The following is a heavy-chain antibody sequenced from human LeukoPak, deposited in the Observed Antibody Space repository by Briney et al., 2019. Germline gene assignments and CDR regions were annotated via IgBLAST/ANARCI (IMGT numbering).Heavy chain of an antibody. CDR3: TRPSYCSSTSCYLYFDY. V-gene: IGHV3-73*01. Sequence: GGSLKLSCAASGFTFSGSAMHWVRQASGKGLEWVGCIRSKANSYATAYAASVKGRFTISRDDSKNTAYLQMNSLKTEDTAVYYCTRPSYCSSTSCYLYFDYWGQGTLVTVSS. D-gene: IGHD2-2*01. CDR1: GFTFSGSA. CDR2: IRSKANSYAT. J-gene: IGHJ4*02.